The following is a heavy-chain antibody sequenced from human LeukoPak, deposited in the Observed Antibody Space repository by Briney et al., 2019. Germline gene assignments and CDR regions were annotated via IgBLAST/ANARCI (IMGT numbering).Heavy chain of an antibody. J-gene: IGHJ3*02. D-gene: IGHD1-14*01. V-gene: IGHV4-39*01. CDR2: IYYSGST. CDR1: GGSISSSSYY. CDR3: ARRRNDALDI. Sequence: SETLSLTCTVSGGSISSSSYYWGWIRQPPGKGLEWIGSIYYSGSTYYNPSLKSRVTISVDTSKNQFSLKLSSVTAADTAVYYCARRRNDALDIWGQGTMVTVSS.